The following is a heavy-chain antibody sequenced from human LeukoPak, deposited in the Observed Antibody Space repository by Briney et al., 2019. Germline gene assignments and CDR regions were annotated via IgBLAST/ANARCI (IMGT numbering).Heavy chain of an antibody. J-gene: IGHJ4*02. Sequence: GGSLRLSCAASGFSFNNYAMYWVRQAPGKGLEWVALKSYDGGDKYYAESMKGRITISRDNAENTLYLQMNNLRPDDTAFYFCVKEGVEYSYSYGDYWGQGTLVTVSS. CDR2: KSYDGGDK. D-gene: IGHD3-16*01. V-gene: IGHV3-30*18. CDR3: VKEGVEYSYSYGDY. CDR1: GFSFNNYA.